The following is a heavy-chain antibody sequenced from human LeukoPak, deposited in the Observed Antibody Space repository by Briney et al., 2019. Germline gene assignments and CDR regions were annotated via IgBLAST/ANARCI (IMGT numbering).Heavy chain of an antibody. J-gene: IGHJ5*02. D-gene: IGHD3-22*01. V-gene: IGHV3-30*18. Sequence: GRSLRLSCVASGFTFSTCGMHWVRQAPGKGLEWVAVISYDGSDKYYADSVKGRFTISRDNFKNTLYLQMNSLRADDTAVYYCAKDLGSSGQGCFDPWGQGTLVTVSS. CDR3: AKDLGSSGQGCFDP. CDR1: GFTFSTCG. CDR2: ISYDGSDK.